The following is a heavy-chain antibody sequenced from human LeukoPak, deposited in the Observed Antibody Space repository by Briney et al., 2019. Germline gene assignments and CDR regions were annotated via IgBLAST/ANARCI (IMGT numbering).Heavy chain of an antibody. CDR1: GGSISSGDYY. D-gene: IGHD3-16*01. Sequence: PSETLSLTCTVSGGSISSGDYYWNWIRQPPGKGLEWIGYIYYSGSTYYNPSLKSRVTISVDTSKNQFSLRLSSVTAADTAVYYCARRDEAGGLAFDIWGQETMVTVSS. V-gene: IGHV4-30-4*08. J-gene: IGHJ3*02. CDR3: ARRDEAGGLAFDI. CDR2: IYYSGST.